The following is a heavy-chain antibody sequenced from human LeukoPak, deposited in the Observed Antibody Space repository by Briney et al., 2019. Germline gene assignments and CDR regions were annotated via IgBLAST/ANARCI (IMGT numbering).Heavy chain of an antibody. V-gene: IGHV3-23*01. Sequence: GGSLRLSCAASGFTFTSYSMNWVRQAPGKGLEWVSTISGGGGSTNYADSVKGRVTISRDNSKNTLYLQVNSLRAEDTAVYYCAKGGKWDVTPFDYWGQGTLVTVSS. CDR1: GFTFTSYS. CDR2: ISGGGGST. D-gene: IGHD1-26*01. CDR3: AKGGKWDVTPFDY. J-gene: IGHJ4*02.